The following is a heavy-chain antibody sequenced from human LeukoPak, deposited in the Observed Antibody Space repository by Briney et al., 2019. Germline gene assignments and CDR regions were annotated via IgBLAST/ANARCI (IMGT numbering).Heavy chain of an antibody. Sequence: GASVKVSCKASGYTFTSYGISWVRQAPGQGLEWMGWISAHNGNTNYAQKLQGRVTMTTDTSTSTAYMELRSLRSDDTAVYYCATPGPLVVVAADWAFDIWGQGTMVTVSS. D-gene: IGHD2-15*01. J-gene: IGHJ3*02. CDR2: ISAHNGNT. CDR1: GYTFTSYG. V-gene: IGHV1-18*01. CDR3: ATPGPLVVVAADWAFDI.